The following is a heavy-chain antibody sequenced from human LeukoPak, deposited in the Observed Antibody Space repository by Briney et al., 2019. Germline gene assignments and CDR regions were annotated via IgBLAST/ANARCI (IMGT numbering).Heavy chain of an antibody. D-gene: IGHD6-19*01. CDR1: GFTFSNYA. CDR2: IRASGDTT. Sequence: GGSLRLSCTASGFTFSNYAMGWVRQAPGKGLQWVSDIRASGDTTHYADSVKGRFTISRDNSKNTLYLQMNSLRAEDTAVYYRAKNFASAWNYYMDVWGKGTTVTVSS. V-gene: IGHV3-23*01. J-gene: IGHJ6*03. CDR3: AKNFASAWNYYMDV.